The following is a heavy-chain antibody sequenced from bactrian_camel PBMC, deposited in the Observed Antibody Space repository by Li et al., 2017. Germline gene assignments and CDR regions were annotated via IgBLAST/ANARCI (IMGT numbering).Heavy chain of an antibody. CDR3: ASSSAVCTDRMIYQVWMFNY. J-gene: IGHJ4*01. CDR1: GDSGYRASKYC. D-gene: IGHD3*01. V-gene: IGHV3S53*01. CDR2: IDRDGTT. Sequence: VQLVESGGASVQAGGSLRLSCAVSGDSGYRASKYCMAWFRQAPGKQRDFVSAIDRDGTTKYADSVKGRFTVSKDNANMVYLQMNSLKPEDTAMYYCASSSAVCTDRMIYQVWMFNYWGQGTQVTVS.